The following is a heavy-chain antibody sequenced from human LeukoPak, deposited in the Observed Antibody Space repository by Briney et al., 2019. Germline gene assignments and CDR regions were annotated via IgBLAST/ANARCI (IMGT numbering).Heavy chain of an antibody. CDR1: GYSISSGYF. Sequence: SETLSLTCAVSGYSISSGYFWGWIRQPPAKGLEWIGSVYHSGSTYYNPSLKSRVTISVDTSKNQFSLNLNSVTAADTAVYYCARDAPSSIVGATPNAFDIWGQGTMVTVSS. V-gene: IGHV4-38-2*02. D-gene: IGHD1-26*01. CDR2: VYHSGST. CDR3: ARDAPSSIVGATPNAFDI. J-gene: IGHJ3*02.